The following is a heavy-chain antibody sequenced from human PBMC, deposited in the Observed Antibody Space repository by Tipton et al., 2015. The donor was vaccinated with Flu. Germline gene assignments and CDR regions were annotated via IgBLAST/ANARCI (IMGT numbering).Heavy chain of an antibody. Sequence: TLSLTCTVSSGSIRSTNYFCAWIRQPPGKRLELIGSIYPSGATYYNPSLKSRVTISADTSKNQFSLKLNSVTAADTAVYFCARHKVIIDITPGNWFDPGGQGTLVTVAS. J-gene: IGHJ5*02. V-gene: IGHV4-39*01. D-gene: IGHD2-21*01. CDR2: IYPSGAT. CDR3: ARHKVIIDITPGNWFDP. CDR1: SGSIRSTNYF.